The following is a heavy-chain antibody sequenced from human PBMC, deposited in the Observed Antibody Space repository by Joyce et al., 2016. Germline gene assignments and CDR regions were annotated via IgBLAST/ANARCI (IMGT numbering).Heavy chain of an antibody. CDR3: ARGCSSTTCYITAFDM. D-gene: IGHD2-2*02. Sequence: QLQLQESGPGLVKTSQTLSLTCTVSGGSVSSGDYYWTWIRQHPGKGLEWIGYIYNSGSAYYNPSLKSRLTLSLGTSKNQVSLKLSSVTAADTAVYFCARGCSSTTCYITAFDMWGQGTLVTVSS. V-gene: IGHV4-30-4*08. J-gene: IGHJ3*02. CDR1: GGSVSSGDYY. CDR2: IYNSGSA.